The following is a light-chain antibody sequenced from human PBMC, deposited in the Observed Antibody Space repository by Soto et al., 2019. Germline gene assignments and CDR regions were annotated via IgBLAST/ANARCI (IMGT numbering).Light chain of an antibody. CDR2: DTN. V-gene: IGLV1-51*01. CDR3: ETWDNSLSAVV. J-gene: IGLJ2*01. CDR1: SSNIGNNA. Sequence: QSVLTQPPSLSAAPGQKVTLSCSGSSSNIGNNAVSWYQHLPGTAPRLLIYDTNTRPSGIPGRFSGSKSGTSATLDITGLQTGDEADYYCETWDNSLSAVVFGGGTQLTVL.